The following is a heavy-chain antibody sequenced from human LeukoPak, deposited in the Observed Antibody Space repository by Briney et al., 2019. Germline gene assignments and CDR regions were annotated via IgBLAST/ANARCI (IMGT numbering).Heavy chain of an antibody. CDR1: GFTFGDYA. Sequence: GGSLRLSCAASGFTFGDYAMHWVRQAPGKGLEWVSGICWNSSSIGYADSVKGRFTISRDNAKNSLYLQMNSLSAEDMALYYCAKGGRGYSYGLDYWGQGTLVTVSS. D-gene: IGHD5-18*01. J-gene: IGHJ4*02. V-gene: IGHV3-9*03. CDR3: AKGGRGYSYGLDY. CDR2: ICWNSSSI.